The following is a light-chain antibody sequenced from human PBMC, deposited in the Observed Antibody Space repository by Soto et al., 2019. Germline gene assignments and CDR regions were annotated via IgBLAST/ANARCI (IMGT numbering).Light chain of an antibody. V-gene: IGKV4-1*01. Sequence: DIVMTQSPDSLAVSLGERATINCKSSQSVLNSSNNKNYLAWHQQKPGQPPKLLIYWASTRESGVPDRFSGSGSGTDFTLTISSLQAEDVAVYYCQQYYSTPWTFGQGTKVEIK. CDR2: WAS. J-gene: IGKJ1*01. CDR1: QSVLNSSNNKNY. CDR3: QQYYSTPWT.